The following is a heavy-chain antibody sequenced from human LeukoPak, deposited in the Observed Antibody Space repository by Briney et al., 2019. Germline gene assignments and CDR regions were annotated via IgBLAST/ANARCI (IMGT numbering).Heavy chain of an antibody. CDR3: ARVVDYYYYGMDV. J-gene: IGHJ6*02. Sequence: SETLSLTCTVSGGSISSRNYYWGWIRQPPGKGLEWIGSMYYSGTTYYNPSLKSRVTISVDTSKNQFSLKLSSVTAADTAVYYCARVVDYYYYGMDVWGQGTTVTVSS. V-gene: IGHV4-39*01. D-gene: IGHD2-15*01. CDR1: GGSISSRNYY. CDR2: MYYSGTT.